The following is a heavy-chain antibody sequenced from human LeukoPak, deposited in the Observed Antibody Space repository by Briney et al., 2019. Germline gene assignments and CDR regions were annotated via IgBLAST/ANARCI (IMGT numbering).Heavy chain of an antibody. CDR1: GYTFTGNH. CDR2: INPNSGGT. J-gene: IGHJ4*02. V-gene: IGHV1-2*02. CDR3: ARGGSTDSIHSCGGNCYFLDY. D-gene: IGHD2-21*02. Sequence: GASVKVSFKASGYTFTGNHMHWVRQAPGQGPEWMGWINPNSGGTNYAQKFQGRVIMTRDTSISTAYMELSRLGSDDTAVYYCARGGSTDSIHSCGGNCYFLDYWGQGTLVTVSS.